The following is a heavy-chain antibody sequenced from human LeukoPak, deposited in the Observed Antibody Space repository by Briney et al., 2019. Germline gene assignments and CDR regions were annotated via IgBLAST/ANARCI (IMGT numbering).Heavy chain of an antibody. D-gene: IGHD1-26*01. Sequence: GGSLRLSCAASGFTFSSYWMHWVRQAPGKGLEWVAVIWYDGSNKYYADSVKGRFTISRDNSKNTLYLQMNSLRAEDTAVYYCAREFIVGATSDAFDIWGQGTMVTVSS. J-gene: IGHJ3*02. CDR1: GFTFSSYW. CDR3: AREFIVGATSDAFDI. V-gene: IGHV3-33*08. CDR2: IWYDGSNK.